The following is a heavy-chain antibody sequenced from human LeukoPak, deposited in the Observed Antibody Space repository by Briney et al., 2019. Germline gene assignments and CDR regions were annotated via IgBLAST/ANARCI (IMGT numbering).Heavy chain of an antibody. CDR3: ARGRAVAGSTTFDY. J-gene: IGHJ4*02. Sequence: SETLSLTCAVYGGSFSGYYWSWIRQPPGKGLEWIGEINHSGSTNYSPSLKSRVTISVDTSKNQFSLKLSSVTAADTAVYYCARGRAVAGSTTFDYWGQGTLVTVSS. CDR2: INHSGST. CDR1: GGSFSGYY. V-gene: IGHV4-34*01. D-gene: IGHD6-19*01.